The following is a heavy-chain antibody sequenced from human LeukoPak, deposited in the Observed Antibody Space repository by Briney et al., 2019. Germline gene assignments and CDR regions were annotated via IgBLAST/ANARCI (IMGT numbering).Heavy chain of an antibody. CDR2: INHSGST. CDR3: ARVGFWSGYGAYYYYYGMDV. CDR1: GGSFSGYY. J-gene: IGHJ6*02. V-gene: IGHV4-34*01. Sequence: SETLSLTCAVYGGSFSGYYWSWIRQPPGKGLEWIGEINHSGSTNYNPSLKSRVTISVDTSKNQFSLKLSSVTAADTAVYYCARVGFWSGYGAYYYYYGMDVWGQGTTVTVSS. D-gene: IGHD3-3*01.